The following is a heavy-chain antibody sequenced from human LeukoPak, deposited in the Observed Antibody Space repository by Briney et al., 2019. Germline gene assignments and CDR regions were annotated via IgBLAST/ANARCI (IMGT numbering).Heavy chain of an antibody. V-gene: IGHV4-34*01. D-gene: IGHD2/OR15-2a*01. CDR3: ASLSSRLPVDY. CDR1: GGSFSGYY. Sequence: PSETLSLTCAVYGGSFSGYYWSWIRQPPGKGLEWIGEINHSGSTNYNPSLKSRVTISVDTSKNQFSLKLSSVTAADTAVYYCASLSSRLPVDYWGQGTLVTVSS. CDR2: INHSGST. J-gene: IGHJ4*02.